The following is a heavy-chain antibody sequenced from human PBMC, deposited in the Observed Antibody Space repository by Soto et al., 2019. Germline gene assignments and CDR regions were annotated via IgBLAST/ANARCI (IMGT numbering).Heavy chain of an antibody. CDR2: INPNSGGT. V-gene: IGHV1-2*04. D-gene: IGHD6-13*01. J-gene: IGHJ6*02. CDR1: GYTFTGYY. Sequence: ASVKVSCKASGYTFTGYYMHWVRQAPGQGLEWMGWINPNSGGTNYAQKFQGWVTMTRDTSISTAYMELSRLRSDDTAVYYCARDQRGQQLGYGMDVWGQGTTVTVSS. CDR3: ARDQRGQQLGYGMDV.